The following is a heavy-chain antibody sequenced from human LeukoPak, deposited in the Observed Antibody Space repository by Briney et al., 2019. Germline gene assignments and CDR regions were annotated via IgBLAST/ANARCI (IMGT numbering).Heavy chain of an antibody. CDR1: GFTFSSDA. J-gene: IGHJ4*02. Sequence: GGSLRLSCAASGFTFSSDAMNWVRQAPGKGLEWVSAISPIGTRTYYADSVKGRFTISRDNSKNTLYLQMNSLRAEDTAMYYCAKASTVLKPIDCWDQGTLVTVSS. CDR2: ISPIGTRT. V-gene: IGHV3-23*01. CDR3: AKASTVLKPIDC. D-gene: IGHD1-14*01.